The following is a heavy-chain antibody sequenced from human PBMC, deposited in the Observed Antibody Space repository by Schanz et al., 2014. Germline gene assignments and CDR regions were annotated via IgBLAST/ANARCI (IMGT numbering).Heavy chain of an antibody. V-gene: IGHV1-18*01. Sequence: QVQLVQSGAEVKKPGASVRVSCTASGYTFTSYDINWVRQAPGQGLEWLGWIRPDNGHTTYSQKVRDRVIFTTDTSANTAYMELRSLRSDDTAMYYCARDRRRYCSTASCLHDNWFDPWGQGTLVIVSS. CDR1: GYTFTSYD. CDR3: ARDRRRYCSTASCLHDNWFDP. J-gene: IGHJ5*02. CDR2: IRPDNGHT. D-gene: IGHD2-2*01.